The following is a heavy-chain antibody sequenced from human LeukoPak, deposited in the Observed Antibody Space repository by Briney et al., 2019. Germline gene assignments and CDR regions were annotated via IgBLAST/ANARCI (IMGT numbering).Heavy chain of an antibody. CDR3: ARGGELVAGTSFFDY. Sequence: ASVKVSFKASGYTFTSYYMHWVRQAPGQGLEWMGIINPSGGSTSYAQKFQGRVTMTRDTSTSTVYMELSSLRSEDTAVYYCARGGELVAGTSFFDYWGQGTLVTVSS. D-gene: IGHD6-19*01. CDR2: INPSGGST. CDR1: GYTFTSYY. J-gene: IGHJ4*02. V-gene: IGHV1-46*01.